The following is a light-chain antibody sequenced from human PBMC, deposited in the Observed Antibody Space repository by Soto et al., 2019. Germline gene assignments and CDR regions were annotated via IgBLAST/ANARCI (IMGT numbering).Light chain of an antibody. J-gene: IGLJ2*01. V-gene: IGLV4-69*01. CDR3: QTWGTGIRVV. CDR2: LNSDGSH. CDR1: SGHSRYA. Sequence: QPVLTQSPSASASLGASVKLTCTLSSGHSRYAIAWHQLQPEKGPRYLMKLNSDGSHSKGDGIPNRFSGSSSGAERYLTISRLQSEDEADYYCQTWGTGIRVVFGGGTKLTVL.